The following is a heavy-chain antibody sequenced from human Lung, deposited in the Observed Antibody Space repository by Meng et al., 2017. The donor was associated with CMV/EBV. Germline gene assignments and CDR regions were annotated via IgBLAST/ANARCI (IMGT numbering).Heavy chain of an antibody. D-gene: IGHD3-10*01. J-gene: IGHJ3*02. Sequence: GESLKISCAASGFTFSYFWMSWVRQAPGKGLEWVANIKQDGSEKYYVDSVEGRFTISRDNAKNSLYLQMNSLRTEDTAVYYCARDRGAFDIWGQGTVVTFSS. V-gene: IGHV3-7*01. CDR2: IKQDGSEK. CDR3: ARDRGAFDI. CDR1: GFTFSYFW.